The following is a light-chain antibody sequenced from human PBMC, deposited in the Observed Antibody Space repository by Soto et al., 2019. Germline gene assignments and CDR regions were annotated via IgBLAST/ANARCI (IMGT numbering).Light chain of an antibody. V-gene: IGLV2-14*01. Sequence: QSALTQPAFVSGSPGQSITISCTGTSSDVGGYNYVSWYQQHPGKAPKLMIYEVNNRPSGVSNRFSGSKSGNTASLTISGLQAEDEADYYCHSYTSSTTYVFGTGTKLTVL. CDR2: EVN. CDR1: SSDVGGYNY. J-gene: IGLJ1*01. CDR3: HSYTSSTTYV.